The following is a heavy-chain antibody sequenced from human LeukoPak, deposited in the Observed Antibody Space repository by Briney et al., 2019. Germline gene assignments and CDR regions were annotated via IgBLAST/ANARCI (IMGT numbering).Heavy chain of an antibody. Sequence: PRGSLRLSCAGSGFTLNNYAMSWVRRAPRKGLEWVSTIMIGGDGKHYADSVKGRFTISRYRSESTLFLQMNGLRAEDTAVYYCVRAAPGDCSSTSCSLFDSWGQGTLVTVSS. D-gene: IGHD2-2*01. V-gene: IGHV3-23*01. J-gene: IGHJ4*02. CDR3: VRAAPGDCSSTSCSLFDS. CDR2: IMIGGDGK. CDR1: GFTLNNYA.